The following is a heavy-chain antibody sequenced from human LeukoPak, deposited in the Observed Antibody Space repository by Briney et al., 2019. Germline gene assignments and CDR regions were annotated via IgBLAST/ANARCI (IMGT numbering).Heavy chain of an antibody. D-gene: IGHD1-26*01. Sequence: GSSVKVSCKASGGTFSSYAISWVRQAPGQGLEWMGGIIPIFGTANYAQKFQGRVTITADESTSTAYMELSSLRSEDTAVYYCAGARVGATTDYYYGMDVWGQGTTVTVSS. CDR2: IIPIFGTA. V-gene: IGHV1-69*01. J-gene: IGHJ6*02. CDR3: AGARVGATTDYYYGMDV. CDR1: GGTFSSYA.